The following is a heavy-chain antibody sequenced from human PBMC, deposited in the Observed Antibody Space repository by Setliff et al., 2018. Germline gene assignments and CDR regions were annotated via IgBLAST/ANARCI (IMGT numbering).Heavy chain of an antibody. V-gene: IGHV1-18*01. CDR3: ARRSGDRGMTTGWPDDFDY. Sequence: APVKVSCKASGYIFTRYRITWVRQSPGQGLEWMGWISTRNDTGYAQKFKGRVTLTTDTSTNTAYMELRSLRSDDTAVYYCARRSGDRGMTTGWPDDFDYWGRGTLVTVSS. D-gene: IGHD4-17*01. CDR2: ISTRNDT. J-gene: IGHJ4*01. CDR1: GYIFTRYR.